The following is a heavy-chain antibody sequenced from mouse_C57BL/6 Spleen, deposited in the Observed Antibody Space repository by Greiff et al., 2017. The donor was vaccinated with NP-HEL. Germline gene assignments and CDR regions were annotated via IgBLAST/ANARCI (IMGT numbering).Heavy chain of an antibody. CDR2: IDPSDSYT. Sequence: VQLQQPGAELVMPGASVKLSCKASGYTFTSYWMHWVKQRPGQGLEWIGEIDPSDSYTNYNQKFKGKSTLTVDKSSSTAYMQLSSLTSEDSAVYYCARGGSRPLFAYWGQGTLVTVSA. V-gene: IGHV1-69*01. CDR3: ARGGSRPLFAY. CDR1: GYTFTSYW. J-gene: IGHJ3*01.